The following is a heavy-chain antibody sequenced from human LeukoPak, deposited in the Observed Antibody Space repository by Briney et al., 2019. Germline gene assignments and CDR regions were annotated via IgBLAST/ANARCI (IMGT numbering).Heavy chain of an antibody. CDR3: ARQPANTAAFDI. CDR2: VRENGEN. V-gene: IGHV4-59*08. CDR1: GGSINAYY. J-gene: IGHJ3*02. D-gene: IGHD5-18*01. Sequence: PSETLSLTCTVSGGSINAYYWSWIRQPPGKGLEWIAYVRENGENNYNPSLKSRVAISVDTANNQISLRLNFVTAADTAIYYCARQPANTAAFDIWGLGTMATVSS.